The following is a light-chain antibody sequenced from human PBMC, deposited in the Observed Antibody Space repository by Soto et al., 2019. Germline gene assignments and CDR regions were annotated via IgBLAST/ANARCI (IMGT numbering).Light chain of an antibody. Sequence: QSALTQPASVSGSPGQSITISCTGTSSDVGSYNYVSWYQQHPGKAPKLMVYDVSNRPSGVSNRFSGYKSGNTASLTISGLQAEDEADYYCGSYTTTSTYVFGPGTKLTVL. CDR2: DVS. CDR3: GSYTTTSTYV. CDR1: SSDVGSYNY. V-gene: IGLV2-14*01. J-gene: IGLJ1*01.